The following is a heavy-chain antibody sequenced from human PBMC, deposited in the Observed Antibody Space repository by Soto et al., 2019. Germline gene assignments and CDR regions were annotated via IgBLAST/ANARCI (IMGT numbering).Heavy chain of an antibody. CDR1: GGSISSYY. Sequence: QVQLQESGPGLVKPSETLSLTCTVSGGSISSYYWNWMRQPPGKGLEWIGYIYYSGSTNYNPSLKSRVTISIDPSKNHFSLKLSSVTAADTAVYYCARGYCSSTNCYGGPFDYWGQGTLVTVSS. V-gene: IGHV4-59*01. CDR2: IYYSGST. J-gene: IGHJ4*02. CDR3: ARGYCSSTNCYGGPFDY. D-gene: IGHD2-2*01.